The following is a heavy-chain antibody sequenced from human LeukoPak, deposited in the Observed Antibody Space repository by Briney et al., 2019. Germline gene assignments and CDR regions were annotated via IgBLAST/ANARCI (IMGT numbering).Heavy chain of an antibody. V-gene: IGHV3-66*01. J-gene: IGHJ4*02. D-gene: IGHD1-26*01. CDR3: ARDIVGATTIPDY. CDR2: IYSGGST. CDR1: GFTVSSNY. Sequence: GGSLRLSCAASGFTVSSNYMSWVRQAPGKGLEWVSIIYSGGSTYYADSVKGRFTISRDNAKNSLYLQMNSLRAEDTAVYYCARDIVGATTIPDYWGQGTLVTVSS.